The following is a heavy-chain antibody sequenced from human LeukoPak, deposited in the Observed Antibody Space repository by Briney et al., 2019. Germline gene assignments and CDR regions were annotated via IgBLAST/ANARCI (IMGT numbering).Heavy chain of an antibody. Sequence: ASVKVSCKASGYTFTSYGISWVRQAPRQGLEWTGWISAYNGNTNYAQKLQGRVTMTTDTSTSTAYMELRSLRSDDTAVYYCARVSSGWSNYYFDHWGQGTLVTVSS. V-gene: IGHV1-18*01. CDR2: ISAYNGNT. CDR3: ARVSSGWSNYYFDH. J-gene: IGHJ4*02. D-gene: IGHD6-19*01. CDR1: GYTFTSYG.